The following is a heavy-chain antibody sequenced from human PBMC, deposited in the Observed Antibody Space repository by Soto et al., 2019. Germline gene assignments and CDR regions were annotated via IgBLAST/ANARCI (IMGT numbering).Heavy chain of an antibody. D-gene: IGHD6-19*01. Sequence: ASVEVSCKAAQYTFTNFYLRQVRQAPGQRPEWMGWINNGGGTIYAQKFQGRLTMTRDSSITTAYMELSRLSSDDTAFYYCATSSDWSPLLDYWGQGTLVTVSS. V-gene: IGHV1-2*02. CDR2: INNGGGT. CDR1: QYTFTNFY. J-gene: IGHJ4*02. CDR3: ATSSDWSPLLDY.